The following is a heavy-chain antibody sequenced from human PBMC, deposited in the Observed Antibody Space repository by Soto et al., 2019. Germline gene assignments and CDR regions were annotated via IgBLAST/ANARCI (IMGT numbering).Heavy chain of an antibody. J-gene: IGHJ3*02. CDR3: ARASGILSAFDI. CDR2: ISYDGSNK. V-gene: IGHV3-30-3*01. D-gene: IGHD2-15*01. Sequence: QVQLLESGGGVVQPGRSLRLSCAASGFTFSSYAMHLVRQAPGKGLELVAVISYDGSNKYYADSVKGRFTISRDNSKNTLYLQMNSLRAEDTAVYYCARASGILSAFDIWGQGTMVTVSS. CDR1: GFTFSSYA.